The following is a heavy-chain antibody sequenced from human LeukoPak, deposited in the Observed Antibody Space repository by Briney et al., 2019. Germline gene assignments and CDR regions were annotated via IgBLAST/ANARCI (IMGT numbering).Heavy chain of an antibody. D-gene: IGHD1-26*01. J-gene: IGHJ4*02. V-gene: IGHV3-9*01. CDR3: AREGGYSGSYRDCYFDY. Sequence: PGRSLRLSCAASGFTFDDYAMHWVRQAPGKGLEWVSGISWNSGSIGYADSVKGRFTISRDNAKNSLYLQMNSLRAEDTAVYYCAREGGYSGSYRDCYFDYWGQGTLVTVSS. CDR1: GFTFDDYA. CDR2: ISWNSGSI.